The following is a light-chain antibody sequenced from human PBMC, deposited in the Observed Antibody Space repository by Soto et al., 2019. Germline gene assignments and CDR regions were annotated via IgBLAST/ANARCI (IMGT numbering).Light chain of an antibody. Sequence: QSVLTQPRSVSGSPGQSVTISCTGTSSDVGGYNYVSWYQQHPGKAPKVMIYDVSERPSGVPDRFSGSKSGNTASLTISGLQAEDEADYYCCSYAGSPRYVFGAGTKHTVL. V-gene: IGLV2-11*01. CDR3: CSYAGSPRYV. CDR1: SSDVGGYNY. J-gene: IGLJ1*01. CDR2: DVS.